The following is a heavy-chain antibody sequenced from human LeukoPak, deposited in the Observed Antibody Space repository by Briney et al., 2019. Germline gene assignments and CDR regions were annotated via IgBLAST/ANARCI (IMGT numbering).Heavy chain of an antibody. D-gene: IGHD3-22*01. CDR3: ATDASIYDSRGYYYLW. CDR1: GGTFNRYT. V-gene: IGHV1-69*01. Sequence: ASVKVSCKASGGTFNRYTISWVRQAPGQGLEWMGGIIPMFGRANYAQKFQGRLTITADESSTTAYMELSGLRSEDTAVYYCATDASIYDSRGYYYLWWGQGTLVTVSS. CDR2: IIPMFGRA. J-gene: IGHJ4*02.